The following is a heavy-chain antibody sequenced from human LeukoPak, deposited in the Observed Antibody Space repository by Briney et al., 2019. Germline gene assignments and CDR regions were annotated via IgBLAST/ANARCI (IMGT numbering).Heavy chain of an antibody. V-gene: IGHV1-2*02. CDR2: INPNSGGT. Sequence: ASVTVSCKASGYTFTGYYMHWVRQAPGQGLEWMGWINPNSGGTNYAQKFQGRVTMTRDTSISTAYMELSRLRSDDTAVYYCARDELLGLDILTGYYNFPDYWGQGTLVTVSS. CDR1: GYTFTGYY. D-gene: IGHD3-9*01. J-gene: IGHJ4*02. CDR3: ARDELLGLDILTGYYNFPDY.